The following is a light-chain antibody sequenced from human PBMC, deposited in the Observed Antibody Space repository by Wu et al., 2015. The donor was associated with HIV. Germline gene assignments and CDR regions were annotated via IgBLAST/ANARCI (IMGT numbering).Light chain of an antibody. CDR2: ATS. CDR1: QNIGTS. Sequence: DIKLTQSPSSLSASIGDRVTITCRASQNIGTSLNWYQQKAGEAPQLVLYATSALHDGVPSRFRGTITGTEFTLTISSLQPEDFATYYCRQSYSTPLTFGGGTKVEIK. CDR3: RQSYSTPLT. V-gene: IGKV1-39*01. J-gene: IGKJ4*01.